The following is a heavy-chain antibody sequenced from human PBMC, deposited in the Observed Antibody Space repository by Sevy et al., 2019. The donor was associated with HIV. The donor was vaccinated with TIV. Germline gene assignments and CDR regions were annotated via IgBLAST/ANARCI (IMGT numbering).Heavy chain of an antibody. J-gene: IGHJ3*02. CDR1: GFTFDDYA. CDR3: AKGGYYGSRSAFDI. Sequence: GGSLRLSCAASGFTFDDYAMHWVRQAPGKALEWVSGISWNSGSIGYADSVKGRFTISRDNAKNSLYLQMNSLRAEDTALYYCAKGGYYGSRSAFDIWGQGTMVTVSS. CDR2: ISWNSGSI. D-gene: IGHD3-10*01. V-gene: IGHV3-9*01.